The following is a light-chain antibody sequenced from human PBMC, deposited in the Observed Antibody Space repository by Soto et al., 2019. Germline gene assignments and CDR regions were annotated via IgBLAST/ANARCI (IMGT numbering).Light chain of an antibody. CDR3: SSFTSTSTLVV. J-gene: IGLJ2*01. CDR2: EVS. CDR1: SSDVGDYDF. V-gene: IGLV2-14*01. Sequence: QSALTQPASVSGSPGQSITISCTGSSSDVGDYDFVSWYQQHPGKAPKLIIYEVSDRPSGVSNRFSGSKSGNPASLTISGLQAEDDAHYYCSSFTSTSTLVVFGGGTKLTVL.